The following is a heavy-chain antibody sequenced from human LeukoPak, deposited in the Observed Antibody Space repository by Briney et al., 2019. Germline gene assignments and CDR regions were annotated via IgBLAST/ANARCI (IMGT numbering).Heavy chain of an antibody. D-gene: IGHD3-16*02. J-gene: IGHJ4*02. CDR3: ARSLAEDFFDY. V-gene: IGHV3-53*01. CDR2: IYSGGST. Sequence: GGSLRLSCAASGFTFSSNYMSWVRQAPGKGLEWVSVIYSGGSTYYADALKGRFTISRHNSKNTLYLQMNSLRAEDTAVYYCARSLAEDFFDYWGQGTLVTVSS. CDR1: GFTFSSNY.